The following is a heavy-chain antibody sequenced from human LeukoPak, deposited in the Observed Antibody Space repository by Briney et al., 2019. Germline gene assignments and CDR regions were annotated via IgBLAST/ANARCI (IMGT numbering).Heavy chain of an antibody. CDR2: ISSSSSTI. CDR1: GFTFSSYS. V-gene: IGHV3-48*04. Sequence: GGSLRLSCAASGFTFSSYSMNWLRQAPGKGLEWVSYISSSSSTIYYADSVKGRFTISRDNAKNSLYLQMNSLRAEDTAVYYCARDPYDSSGFDWGWKDWGQGTLVTVSS. J-gene: IGHJ4*02. D-gene: IGHD3-22*01. CDR3: ARDPYDSSGFDWGWKD.